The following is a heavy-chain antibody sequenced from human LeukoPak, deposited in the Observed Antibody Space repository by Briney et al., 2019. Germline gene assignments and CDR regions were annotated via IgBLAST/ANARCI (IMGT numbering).Heavy chain of an antibody. CDR2: IYYSGST. Sequence: SETLSLTCTVSGASVSTNYHSWIRQPPGKGLEWIGYIYYSGSTNYNPSLKSRVTISVDTSKNQFSLKLSSVTAADTAVYYCARGGYDPFDYWGQGTLVTVSS. J-gene: IGHJ4*02. CDR3: ARGGYDPFDY. V-gene: IGHV4-59*02. CDR1: GASVSTNY. D-gene: IGHD5-12*01.